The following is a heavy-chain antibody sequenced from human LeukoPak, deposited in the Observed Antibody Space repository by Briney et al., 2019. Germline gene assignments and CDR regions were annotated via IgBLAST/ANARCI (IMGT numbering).Heavy chain of an antibody. Sequence: PGVSLRLSCAASGFTFSSYAMSWVRPAPGKGMEWVSAISGSGGSTYYADSVKGRFTISRDNSKNTLYLQMNSLRAEDTAVYYCASRTPYGGTPLSYFQHWGQGTLVTVSS. CDR1: GFTFSSYA. V-gene: IGHV3-23*01. CDR2: ISGSGGST. J-gene: IGHJ1*01. CDR3: ASRTPYGGTPLSYFQH. D-gene: IGHD4-23*01.